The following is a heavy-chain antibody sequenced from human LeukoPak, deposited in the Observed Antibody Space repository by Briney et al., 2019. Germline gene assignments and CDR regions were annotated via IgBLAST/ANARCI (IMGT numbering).Heavy chain of an antibody. CDR2: ISAYNGKT. V-gene: IGHV1-18*01. CDR1: GYTFTSYG. J-gene: IGHJ4*02. Sequence: GASVKVSCKASGYTFTSYGISWVRQAPGQGLEWMGWISAYNGKTNYAQKLQGRVTITTDTSTSTAYMELRSLRPNDPAVYYCARDADGGPEGYFDSWGQGTLVTVSS. CDR3: ARDADGGPEGYFDS. D-gene: IGHD4-23*01.